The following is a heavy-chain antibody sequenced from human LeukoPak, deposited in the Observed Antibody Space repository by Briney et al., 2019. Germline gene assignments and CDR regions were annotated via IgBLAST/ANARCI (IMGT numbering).Heavy chain of an antibody. CDR1: GFTFSSYG. V-gene: IGHV3-30*18. D-gene: IGHD3-22*01. Sequence: GSLRLSCAASGFTFSSYGMHWVRQAPGKGLEWVAVISYDGSNKYYADSVKGRFTIARDNSKNTMYLQMNSLSAEDTAVYYCAKVASYDSSGYTTANWFDPWGQGTLVTVSS. J-gene: IGHJ5*02. CDR3: AKVASYDSSGYTTANWFDP. CDR2: ISYDGSNK.